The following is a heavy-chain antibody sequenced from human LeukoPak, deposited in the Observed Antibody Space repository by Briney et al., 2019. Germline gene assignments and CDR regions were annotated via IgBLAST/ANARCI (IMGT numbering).Heavy chain of an antibody. CDR2: ISHDGSNK. D-gene: IGHD6-19*01. CDR1: GFTFSGYG. J-gene: IGHJ4*02. CDR3: AKERTSGWPSFDY. Sequence: GGSLRLSCAAPGFTFSGYGIHWVRQAPGKGLEWVTVISHDGSNKYYADSVKGRFTISRDNSKNTLYLQMSSLRVEDTAVYYCAKERTSGWPSFDYWGQGTLVTVSS. V-gene: IGHV3-30*18.